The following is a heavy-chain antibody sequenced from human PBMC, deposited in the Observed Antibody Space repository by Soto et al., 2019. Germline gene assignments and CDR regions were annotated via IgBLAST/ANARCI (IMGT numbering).Heavy chain of an antibody. CDR3: ARRCSSTRCLEL. CDR2: ISGYNGNT. Sequence: QVQLVQSGAGVKKPGASVKVSCKASGYTFTSYGICWVRQAPGQGLEWMGWISGYNGNTNYAQNLQGRVTMTTDTSTSTVYMELRSLRSDDTAVYYCARRCSSTRCLELWGRGTLVIVSS. D-gene: IGHD2-2*01. J-gene: IGHJ2*01. V-gene: IGHV1-18*01. CDR1: GYTFTSYG.